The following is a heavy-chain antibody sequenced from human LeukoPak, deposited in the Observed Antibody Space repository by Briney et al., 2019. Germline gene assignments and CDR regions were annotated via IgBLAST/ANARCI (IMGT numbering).Heavy chain of an antibody. CDR1: GFIFSSHG. Sequence: GGTLRLSCAASGFIFSSHGMNWVRPAPGKGLEWVSGISPSGDITYYADSVKGRFTISRDNSKNRVYLQMDSLRFEDAAVYYCAKVRQECSGGTCYPRFDYWGQGTLVTVSS. D-gene: IGHD2-15*01. J-gene: IGHJ4*02. V-gene: IGHV3-23*01. CDR3: AKVRQECSGGTCYPRFDY. CDR2: ISPSGDIT.